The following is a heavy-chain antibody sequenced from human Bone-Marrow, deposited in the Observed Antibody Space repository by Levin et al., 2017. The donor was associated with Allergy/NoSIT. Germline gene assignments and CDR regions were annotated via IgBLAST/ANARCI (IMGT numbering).Heavy chain of an antibody. Sequence: PGGSLRLSCAGSGFTVSRNYMSWVRQAPGKGLEWVSIIYGDGITYYADSVKGRFTIFRDNSKNTVYLQMNSLRTDDTAVYYCARESGYDRATGFHWGQGTLVTVSS. J-gene: IGHJ4*02. D-gene: IGHD5-12*01. V-gene: IGHV3-66*02. CDR3: ARESGYDRATGFH. CDR1: GFTVSRNY. CDR2: IYGDGIT.